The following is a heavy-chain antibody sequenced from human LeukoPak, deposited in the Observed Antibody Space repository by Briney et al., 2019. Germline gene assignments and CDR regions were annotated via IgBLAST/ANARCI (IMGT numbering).Heavy chain of an antibody. J-gene: IGHJ4*02. CDR2: ISGSGGST. D-gene: IGHD6-19*01. Sequence: GGSLRLSCAASGFTFSSYAMSWVRQAPGKGLEWVSAISGSGGSTYYADSVKGRFTISRDNSKNTLYPQMNSLRAEDTAVYYCAKAGYSSGWRNSYFDYWGQGTLVTVSS. V-gene: IGHV3-23*01. CDR1: GFTFSSYA. CDR3: AKAGYSSGWRNSYFDY.